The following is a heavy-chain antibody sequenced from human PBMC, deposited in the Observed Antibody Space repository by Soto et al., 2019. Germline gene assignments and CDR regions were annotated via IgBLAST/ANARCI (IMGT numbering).Heavy chain of an antibody. CDR2: IYGGGSA. D-gene: IGHD6-19*01. Sequence: GGSLRLSCVASGFSVSNNYMSWVRQAPGKGLEWVSVIYGGGSAYYADSVKGRFTISRDNSRNTVYLQMNSLRAEDTALYYCALMISSGWTFSPSPFDYWGQGSLVTVSS. V-gene: IGHV3-53*01. CDR3: ALMISSGWTFSPSPFDY. J-gene: IGHJ4*02. CDR1: GFSVSNNY.